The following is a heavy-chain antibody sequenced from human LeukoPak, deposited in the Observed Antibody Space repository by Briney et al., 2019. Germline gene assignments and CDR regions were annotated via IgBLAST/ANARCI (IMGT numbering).Heavy chain of an antibody. CDR1: GGSISSYY. J-gene: IGHJ6*03. Sequence: PETLSLTCTVSGGSISSYYWSWIRQPAGKGLEWIGRIYTSGSTNYNPSLKGRVTMSVDTSKNQFSLKLSSVTAADTAVYYCASSSWSRSYYHYYMDVWGKGTTVTVSS. V-gene: IGHV4-4*07. D-gene: IGHD6-13*01. CDR2: IYTSGST. CDR3: ASSSWSRSYYHYYMDV.